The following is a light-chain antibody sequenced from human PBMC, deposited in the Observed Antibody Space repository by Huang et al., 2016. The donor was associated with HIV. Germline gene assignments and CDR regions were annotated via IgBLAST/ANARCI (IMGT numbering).Light chain of an antibody. CDR1: QSVSSD. J-gene: IGKJ2*01. CDR2: CAS. CDR3: QQYNNWPGT. Sequence: EIVMTQSPVTLSVSLGERASLSCRASQSVSSDLAWYQQKPGQPPRLLIYCASARATGVPARFSGSGSGTEFTLTISSLQSEDFAVYSCQQYNNWPGTFGQGTKVEIK. V-gene: IGKV3-15*01.